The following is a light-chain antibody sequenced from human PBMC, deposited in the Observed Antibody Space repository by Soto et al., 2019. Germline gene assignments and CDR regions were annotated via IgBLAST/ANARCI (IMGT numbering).Light chain of an antibody. J-gene: IGKJ1*01. V-gene: IGKV1-9*01. CDR2: AAS. CDR3: QQLNSYPRT. CDR1: QGINSY. Sequence: DIQLTQSPSVLSASVGDRVTITCRASQGINSYLAWYQQKPGKVPKLLIYAASTLHSGVPSRFSGSGSGTEFTLTIGSLQSEDFATYYCQQLNSYPRTFGQGTKVEIK.